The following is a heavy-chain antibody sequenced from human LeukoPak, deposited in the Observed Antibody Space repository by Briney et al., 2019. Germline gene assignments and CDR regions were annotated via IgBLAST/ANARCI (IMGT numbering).Heavy chain of an antibody. V-gene: IGHV4-39*07. CDR1: GGSISSTGSF. CDR3: WLEKVVAAYFDS. J-gene: IGHJ4*02. D-gene: IGHD2-15*01. CDR2: IYSGGIT. Sequence: ETLSLTCTVSGGSISSTGSFWGWIRQPPGKGLEWIGSIYSGGITYYNPSLKSRVTISEDTSKNQFSLKMTSMTAADTAIYYCWLEKVVAAYFDSWGQGTLVTVSS.